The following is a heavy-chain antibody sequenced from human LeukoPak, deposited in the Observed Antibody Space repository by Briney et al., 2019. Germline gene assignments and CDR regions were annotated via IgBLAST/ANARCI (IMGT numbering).Heavy chain of an antibody. CDR3: AKDSYYDSSGYYDH. CDR1: GFTFSSYA. Sequence: GGSLRLSCAASGFTFSSYAMNWVRQAPGKGLEWVSAISGNGGGTYYADSVKGRFTISRDNSKYTLYLQMNSLRAEDTAVYYCAKDSYYDSSGYYDHWGQGTLVTVSS. V-gene: IGHV3-23*01. CDR2: ISGNGGGT. D-gene: IGHD3-22*01. J-gene: IGHJ4*02.